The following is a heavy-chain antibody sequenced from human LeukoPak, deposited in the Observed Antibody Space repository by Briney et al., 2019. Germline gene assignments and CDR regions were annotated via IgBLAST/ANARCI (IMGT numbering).Heavy chain of an antibody. CDR1: GFTFDDYA. CDR2: ISGDGGST. CDR3: AKDIVRILRYFDWLLPGYCYYGMDV. J-gene: IGHJ6*02. V-gene: IGHV3-43*02. D-gene: IGHD3-9*01. Sequence: GGSLRLSCAASGFTFDDYAVHWVRQAPGKGLEWVSLISGDGGSTYYADSVKGRFTISRDNSKNSLYLQMNSLRTEDTALYYCAKDIVRILRYFDWLLPGYCYYGMDVWGQGTTVTVSS.